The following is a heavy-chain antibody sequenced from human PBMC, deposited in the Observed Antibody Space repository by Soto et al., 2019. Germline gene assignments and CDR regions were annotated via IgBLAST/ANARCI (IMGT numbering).Heavy chain of an antibody. V-gene: IGHV3-74*01. CDR2: ISNDGSDT. J-gene: IGHJ4*02. CDR1: GFTFSSHW. CDR3: VKDKDSSSSTGFDY. Sequence: GGSLRLSCAASGFTFSSHWMHWVRQAPGKGLVWVSRISNDGSDTVYADSVKGRFTISRDNSKNTLYLQMSSLRAEDTAVYYCVKDKDSSSSTGFDYWGQGTLVTVSS. D-gene: IGHD6-6*01.